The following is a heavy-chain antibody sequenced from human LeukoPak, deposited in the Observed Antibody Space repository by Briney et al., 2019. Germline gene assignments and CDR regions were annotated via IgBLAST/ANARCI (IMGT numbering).Heavy chain of an antibody. CDR1: GYTFSAYY. D-gene: IGHD6-13*01. CDR2: INPKSGGT. CDR3: ASRSAAGTDFQY. Sequence: ASVTVSCTASGYTFSAYYIHWVRQAPGQGLEWMGWINPKSGGTNYAQKFQGRVTMTRDSSITTAHMEMSRLRADDTAVYYCASRSAAGTDFQYWGQGRLATVRS. J-gene: IGHJ1*01. V-gene: IGHV1-2*02.